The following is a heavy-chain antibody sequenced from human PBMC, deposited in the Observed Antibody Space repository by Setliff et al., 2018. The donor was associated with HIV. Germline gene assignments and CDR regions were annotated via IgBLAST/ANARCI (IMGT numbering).Heavy chain of an antibody. CDR1: GDSISTDY. J-gene: IGHJ4*02. CDR3: ARHSPSDY. CDR2: IYNSAST. Sequence: KSSETLSLTCTVSGDSISTDYWTWIRQPPGKGLEWIGYIYNSASTSYNPSLKSRVTISVDTSKNQFSLMLSSVTAADTAVYYCARHSPSDYWGQGTLVTVSS. V-gene: IGHV4-59*08.